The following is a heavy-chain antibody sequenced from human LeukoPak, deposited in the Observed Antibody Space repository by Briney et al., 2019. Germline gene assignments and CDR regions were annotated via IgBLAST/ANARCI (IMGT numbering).Heavy chain of an antibody. D-gene: IGHD2-15*01. V-gene: IGHV4-59*12. CDR1: GGSISSYY. J-gene: IGHJ6*02. CDR3: ARDRMTSFYYYYGMDV. Sequence: NPSETLSLTCTVSGGSISSYYWSWIRQPPGKGLEWIGYIYYSGSTNYNPSLKSRVTISVDTSKNQFSLKLSSVTAADTAVYYCARDRMTSFYYYYGMDVWGQGTTVTVSS. CDR2: IYYSGST.